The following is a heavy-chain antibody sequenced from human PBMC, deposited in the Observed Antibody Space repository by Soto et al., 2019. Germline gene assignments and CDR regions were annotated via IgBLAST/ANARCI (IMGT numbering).Heavy chain of an antibody. J-gene: IGHJ6*02. V-gene: IGHV1-8*01. Sequence: ASVKVSCKTSGYTFSTYDINWVRQAPGQGLEWMGWMNPNSGDTGYAQKFLGRLTMTRDSSIRTVHMELSSLNSEDTAVYYCARVNYYGSGSYQDFFHLYALAVWSQGTTVTGSS. CDR1: GYTFSTYD. D-gene: IGHD3-10*01. CDR3: ARVNYYGSGSYQDFFHLYALAV. CDR2: MNPNSGDT.